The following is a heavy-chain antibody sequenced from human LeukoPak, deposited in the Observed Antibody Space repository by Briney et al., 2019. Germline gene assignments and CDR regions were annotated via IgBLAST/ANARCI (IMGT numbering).Heavy chain of an antibody. Sequence: TSETLSLTCAVYGGSFSGYYWSWIRQPPGKGLEWIGEINHSGSTNYNPSLKSRVTISVDTSKNQFSLKLSSVTAADTAVYYCARAPYPYDSSGYYLDYWGQGTLVTVSS. V-gene: IGHV4-34*01. J-gene: IGHJ4*02. CDR2: INHSGST. D-gene: IGHD3-22*01. CDR1: GGSFSGYY. CDR3: ARAPYPYDSSGYYLDY.